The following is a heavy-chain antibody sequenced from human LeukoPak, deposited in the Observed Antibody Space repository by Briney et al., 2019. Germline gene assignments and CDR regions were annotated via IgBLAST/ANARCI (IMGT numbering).Heavy chain of an antibody. CDR3: ARETTVVFSLFDY. CDR2: IYHSGST. V-gene: IGHV4-30-2*01. CDR1: GGSISSGGYY. Sequence: PSETLSLTCTVSGGSISSGGYYWSWIRQPPGKGLEWIGYIYHSGSTYYNPSLKSRVTISVDRSKNQFSLKLSSVTAADTAVYYCARETTVVFSLFDYWGQGTLVTVSS. J-gene: IGHJ4*02. D-gene: IGHD4-23*01.